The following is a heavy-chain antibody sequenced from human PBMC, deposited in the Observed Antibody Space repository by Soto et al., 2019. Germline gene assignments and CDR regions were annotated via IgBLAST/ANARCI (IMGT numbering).Heavy chain of an antibody. CDR1: GFSFDTYE. D-gene: IGHD2-21*01. Sequence: GGSLSLSCTGSGFSFDTYEMNWVRQAPGKGLEWVAYISSSGTVIFYGDSVKSRFTVSRDNSRNSLFLQMHGLSAGDTAIYYCARGRSTGGIHWLDPWGQGSLVPVYS. V-gene: IGHV3-48*03. CDR3: ARGRSTGGIHWLDP. J-gene: IGHJ5*02. CDR2: ISSSGTVI.